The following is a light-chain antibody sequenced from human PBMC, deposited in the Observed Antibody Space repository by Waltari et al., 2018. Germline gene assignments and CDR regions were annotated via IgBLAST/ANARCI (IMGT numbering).Light chain of an antibody. Sequence: AIRITQSPSSLSASPGDRVTIPCRASQGIGSYLAWYQQKPGRAPNLLIYAASTLQSGVPSRFSGGGSGTDFTLTITCLQSEDFATYYCQQYYDYPRTFGQGTKVEIK. J-gene: IGKJ1*01. V-gene: IGKV1-8*01. CDR3: QQYYDYPRT. CDR2: AAS. CDR1: QGIGSY.